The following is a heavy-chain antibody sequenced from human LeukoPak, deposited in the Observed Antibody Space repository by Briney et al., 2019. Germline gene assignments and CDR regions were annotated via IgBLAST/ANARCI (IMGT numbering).Heavy chain of an antibody. CDR2: IYWNDDK. CDR1: GFSLSTSGEA. D-gene: IGHD2-15*01. J-gene: IGHJ5*02. V-gene: IGHV2-5*01. CDR3: SQRGGP. Sequence: ESGPTLVKPPQTLTLTCTFSGFSLSTSGEAVGWIRQPPGKALEWLALIYWNDDKRYGPSLKSRLTITKDTSKNQVVLTMTNMDPVDTATYYCSQRGGPWGQGTLVTVSS.